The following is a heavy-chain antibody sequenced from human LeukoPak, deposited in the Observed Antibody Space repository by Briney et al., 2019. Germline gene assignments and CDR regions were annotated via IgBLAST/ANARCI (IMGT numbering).Heavy chain of an antibody. Sequence: GGSLRLSCVASGFTFSNYWMSWVRQAPGKGLEWVANIKQDGGDKYYVDSVKGHFTISRDNAKNSLYLQMNSLRAEDTAVYYCARLLGNDALFDCWGRGALVTVSS. V-gene: IGHV3-7*01. CDR2: IKQDGGDK. CDR3: ARLLGNDALFDC. D-gene: IGHD1-1*01. J-gene: IGHJ4*02. CDR1: GFTFSNYW.